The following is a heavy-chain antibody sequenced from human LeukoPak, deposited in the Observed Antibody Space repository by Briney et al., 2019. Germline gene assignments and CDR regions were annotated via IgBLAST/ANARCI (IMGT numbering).Heavy chain of an antibody. J-gene: IGHJ3*02. CDR3: ARAALIVGAKNNAFDI. Sequence: AGGSLRLSCAASGFTFSSYEMNWVRQAPGKGQEWVSYISSSGSTIYYADSVKGRFTISRDNAKNSLYLQMNSLRAEDTAVYYCARAALIVGAKNNAFDIWGQGTMVTVSS. V-gene: IGHV3-48*03. D-gene: IGHD1-26*01. CDR2: ISSSGSTI. CDR1: GFTFSSYE.